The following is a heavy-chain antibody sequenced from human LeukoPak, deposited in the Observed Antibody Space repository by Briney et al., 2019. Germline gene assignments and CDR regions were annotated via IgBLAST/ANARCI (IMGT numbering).Heavy chain of an antibody. V-gene: IGHV3-74*01. CDR3: ARGGSTVTTISTS. J-gene: IGHJ5*02. CDR1: GXTFSTYC. Sequence: QPGGSLRLSFAASGXTFSTYCMHWVRQAPGKGLVWVSLINNNGRTTSYADSVRGRFTISRDNAKNTLYLQMNSLTAEDTAMHYCARGGSTVTTISTSWGQGTLVTVSS. CDR2: INNNGRTT. D-gene: IGHD4-17*01.